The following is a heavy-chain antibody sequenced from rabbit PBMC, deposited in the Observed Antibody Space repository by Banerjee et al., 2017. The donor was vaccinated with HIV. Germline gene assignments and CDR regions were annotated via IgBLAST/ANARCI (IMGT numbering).Heavy chain of an antibody. D-gene: IGHD7-1*01. CDR2: IDAGSSGVI. J-gene: IGHJ4*01. Sequence: QEQLEESGGDLVKPEGSLTLTCTPSGFSFSITYRICWVRQAPGKGPEWIACIDAGSSGVIYYATWAKGRFTISKTSSTTVTLQMASLTVADTATYFCVRDGYAGYTGYGYAGLWGPGTLVTVS. CDR3: VRDGYAGYTGYGYAGL. CDR1: GFSFSITYR. V-gene: IGHV1S45*01.